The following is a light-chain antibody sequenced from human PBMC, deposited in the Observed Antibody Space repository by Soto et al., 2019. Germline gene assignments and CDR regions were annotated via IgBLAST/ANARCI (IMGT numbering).Light chain of an antibody. J-gene: IGKJ2*01. CDR1: QSVSSSH. V-gene: IGKV3-20*01. CDR2: GAS. CDR3: QLYGSSPLYI. Sequence: EIVLTQSPGTLSLSPGERATVSCRASQSVSSSHLAWYQQKPGQAPRLLIYGASSRATGIPDRFSGSGSGTDLTLTISRLEPEDCAVYYCQLYGSSPLYIFGQGTNLEIK.